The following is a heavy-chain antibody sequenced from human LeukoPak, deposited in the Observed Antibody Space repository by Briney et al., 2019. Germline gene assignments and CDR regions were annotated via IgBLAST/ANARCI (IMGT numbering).Heavy chain of an antibody. J-gene: IGHJ6*02. D-gene: IGHD1-26*01. CDR1: GFTFSSYS. CDR3: ARDGTVEDYYGMDV. CDR2: ISSSSSYI. Sequence: GGPLRLSCAASGFTFSSYSMNWVRQAPGKGLEWVSSISSSSSYIYYADSVKGRFTISRDNAKNSLYLQMNSLRAEDTAVYYCARDGTVEDYYGMDVWGQGTTVTVSS. V-gene: IGHV3-21*01.